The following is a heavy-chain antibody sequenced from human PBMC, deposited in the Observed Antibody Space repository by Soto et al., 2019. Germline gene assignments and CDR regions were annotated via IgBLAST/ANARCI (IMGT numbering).Heavy chain of an antibody. V-gene: IGHV3-33*01. CDR2: IWYDGSKK. J-gene: IGHJ4*02. D-gene: IGHD1-20*01. CDR3: ARDRWAPSIKPNAGLDC. CDR1: GFIFDSYG. Sequence: QVQLVESGGGVVQPGEALRVSCAASGFIFDSYGMHWVRQAPGKGLEWVAVIWYDGSKKYYADSVKDRFSISRDNSRNTSYRQMNSLRVEDTGVYYCARDRWAPSIKPNAGLDCWGQGTLVTVSS.